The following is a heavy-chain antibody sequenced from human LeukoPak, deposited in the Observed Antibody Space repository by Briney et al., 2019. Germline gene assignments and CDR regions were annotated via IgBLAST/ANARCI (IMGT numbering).Heavy chain of an antibody. V-gene: IGHV3-15*01. CDR1: GFTFSNAW. CDR3: ITGPQVGKNWFDP. Sequence: PGGSLRLSCAASGFTFSNAWTSWVRQAPGRGRKRVGRIKSKSEGGTTDHAAAVKGRFTMSRDDSTDTLSLQMNRLKTEDTAVYYCITGPQVGKNWFDPWGQGTLVTVSS. D-gene: IGHD1-26*01. J-gene: IGHJ5*02. CDR2: IKSKSEGGTT.